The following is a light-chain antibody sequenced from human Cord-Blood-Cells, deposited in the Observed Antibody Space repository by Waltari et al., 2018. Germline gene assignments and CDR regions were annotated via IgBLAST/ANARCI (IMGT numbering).Light chain of an antibody. Sequence: IVMQPSPGPLSLSQGEGATLSCRASQSVSSSYLAWYQQKPGQAPRLLIYCASSRATGIPDRFSGSGSATDFTLTISRLEPEDFAVYYCQQYGSSPTLTFGGGTKVEIK. CDR3: QQYGSSPTLT. V-gene: IGKV3-20*01. J-gene: IGKJ4*01. CDR2: CAS. CDR1: QSVSSSY.